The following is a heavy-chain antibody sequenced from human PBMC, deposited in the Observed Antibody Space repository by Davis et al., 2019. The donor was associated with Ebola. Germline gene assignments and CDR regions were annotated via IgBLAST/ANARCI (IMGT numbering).Heavy chain of an antibody. CDR2: INPSGGST. J-gene: IGHJ1*01. D-gene: IGHD6-13*01. CDR3: ARSGQQLVGYFQH. CDR1: GYTFTSYY. V-gene: IGHV1-46*01. Sequence: AASVKVSCKASGYTFTSYYMHWVRQAPGQGLEWMGIINPSGGSTSYAQKFQGRVTMTRDTSTSTVYMGLSSLRSEDTAVYYCARSGQQLVGYFQHWGQGTLVTVSS.